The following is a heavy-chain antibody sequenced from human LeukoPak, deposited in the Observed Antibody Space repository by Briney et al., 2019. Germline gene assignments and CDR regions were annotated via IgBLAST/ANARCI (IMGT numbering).Heavy chain of an antibody. J-gene: IGHJ6*02. D-gene: IGHD4-17*01. CDR2: IYHSGST. CDR1: GGSISSSNW. V-gene: IGHV4-4*02. CDR3: ARVVYGDPYYYYGMDV. Sequence: PSGTLSLTCAVSGGSISSSNWWSWVRQPPGKGLEWIGEIYHSGSTNYDPSLKSQVTISVDKSKNQFSLKLSSVTAADTAVYYCARVVYGDPYYYYGMDVWGQGTTVTVSS.